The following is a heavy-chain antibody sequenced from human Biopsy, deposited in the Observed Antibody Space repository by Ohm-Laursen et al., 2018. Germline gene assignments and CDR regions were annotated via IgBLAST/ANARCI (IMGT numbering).Heavy chain of an antibody. CDR1: GDSITSYF. CDR2: IYYRGNT. CDR3: ARRLPLRGFAFDV. Sequence: SETLSLTCTVSGDSITSYFWNWIRQAPGKGLEWIGNIYYRGNTNYSPSPKSRATISLDPSKNQFSLNLNSVTATDTAVYYCARRLPLRGFAFDVWGQGTVVTVS. D-gene: IGHD3-10*01. V-gene: IGHV4-59*08. J-gene: IGHJ3*01.